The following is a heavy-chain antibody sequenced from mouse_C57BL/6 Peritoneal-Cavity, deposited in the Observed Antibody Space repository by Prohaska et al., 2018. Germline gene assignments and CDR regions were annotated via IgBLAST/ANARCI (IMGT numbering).Heavy chain of an antibody. CDR3: ARSYDFYAMDY. J-gene: IGHJ4*01. Sequence: EVKLLQSGGGLVQPGGSLNLSCAASGIDFSRYWMSWVRRAQGKGLEWIGEINPDSSTINYAPSLKDKFIISRDNAKNTLYLQMSKVRSEDTALYYCARSYDFYAMDYWGQGTSVTVSS. CDR1: GIDFSRYW. D-gene: IGHD2-12*01. V-gene: IGHV4-1*01. CDR2: INPDSSTI.